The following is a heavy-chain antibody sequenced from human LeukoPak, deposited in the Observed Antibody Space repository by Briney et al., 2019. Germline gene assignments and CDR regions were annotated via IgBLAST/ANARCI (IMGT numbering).Heavy chain of an antibody. CDR2: IYSDGST. CDR3: ARELRGHGVFDI. Sequence: PGGSLRLSCAASGLIVSSNYISWVRQAPGKGLEWVSEIYSDGSTYYAASVKGRFSFYRDNSKNTVYLQMNSLGADDTAVYYCARELRGHGVFDIWGQGTMVTVSS. V-gene: IGHV3-53*01. CDR1: GLIVSSNY. J-gene: IGHJ3*02. D-gene: IGHD2-21*02.